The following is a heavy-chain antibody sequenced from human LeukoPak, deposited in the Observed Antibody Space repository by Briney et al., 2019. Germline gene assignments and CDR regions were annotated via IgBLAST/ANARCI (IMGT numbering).Heavy chain of an antibody. CDR2: ISGSGGST. D-gene: IGHD3-10*01. Sequence: GGSLRLSCAASGFTFSSYAMSWVRQAPGKGLEWVSAISGSGGSTYYADSVKGRFTISRDNSKNTLYLQMNSLRAEDTAVYYCAKEPYGSGSYYTLDNWFDPWGQGTLVTVSS. J-gene: IGHJ5*02. CDR1: GFTFSSYA. CDR3: AKEPYGSGSYYTLDNWFDP. V-gene: IGHV3-23*01.